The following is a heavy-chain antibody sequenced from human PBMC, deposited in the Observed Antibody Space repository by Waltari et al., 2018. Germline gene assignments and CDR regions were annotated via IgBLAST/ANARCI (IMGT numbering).Heavy chain of an antibody. CDR1: GGTFSSYA. D-gene: IGHD1-7*01. CDR3: ARPFRELELRGYYYYGMDV. Sequence: QVQLVQSGAEVKKPGSSVKVSCKASGGTFSSYAISWVRQAPGQGLEWMGGIIPIFGTANYAQKFQGRVTITADESTSTAYMELSSLRSEDTAVYYCARPFRELELRGYYYYGMDVWGQGTTVIVSS. CDR2: IIPIFGTA. V-gene: IGHV1-69*01. J-gene: IGHJ6*02.